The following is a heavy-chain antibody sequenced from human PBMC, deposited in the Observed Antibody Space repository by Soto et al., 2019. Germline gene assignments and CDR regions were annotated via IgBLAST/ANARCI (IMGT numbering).Heavy chain of an antibody. D-gene: IGHD1-1*01. Sequence: QVQLVQSGAAVKKPGSSVKVSCKASGGTFSSYAISWVRQAPGQGLEWMGRIIPMFGSGHYAQKFLGRLTITADESTITVYMELSSLTSEDRAVYYCARALRSDLEYYFNSWGQGTLVTVSS. J-gene: IGHJ4*02. CDR2: IIPMFGSG. CDR1: GGTFSSYA. V-gene: IGHV1-69*15. CDR3: ARALRSDLEYYFNS.